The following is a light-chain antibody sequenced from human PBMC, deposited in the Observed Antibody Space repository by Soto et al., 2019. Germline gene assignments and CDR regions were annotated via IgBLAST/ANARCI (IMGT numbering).Light chain of an antibody. V-gene: IGKV3D-15*01. CDR1: QSVGSS. J-gene: IGKJ1*01. Sequence: EIVMTQSPATLSVSPGEGATLSCRASQSVGSSLAWYQQKPGQAPRLLIYGASTRATGIPARFSGSGSVTEFTLTISSLQSEDAAVYYCQQYGDWPRTFGQGTKVEI. CDR2: GAS. CDR3: QQYGDWPRT.